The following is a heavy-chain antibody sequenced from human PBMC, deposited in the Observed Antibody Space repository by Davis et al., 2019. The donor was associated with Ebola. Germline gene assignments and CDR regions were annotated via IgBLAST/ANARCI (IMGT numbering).Heavy chain of an antibody. J-gene: IGHJ4*02. CDR3: ARLSCSSPSCEGGVDY. D-gene: IGHD2-2*01. Sequence: SETLSLTCTVSGDSISSYYWTWIRQPPGKGLEWIGYIYYSGSTKYNPSLKSRVTISIDTSKNQFSLKLNSVTAADTAVYYCARLSCSSPSCEGGVDYWGQGTLVTVSS. CDR1: GDSISSYY. V-gene: IGHV4-59*08. CDR2: IYYSGST.